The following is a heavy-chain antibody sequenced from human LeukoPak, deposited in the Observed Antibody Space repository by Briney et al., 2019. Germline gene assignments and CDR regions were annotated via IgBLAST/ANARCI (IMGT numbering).Heavy chain of an antibody. Sequence: GGSLRLSRAASGFSFSTYGMHWVRHVPGKELEWVAFIRYDGSNKFYADSVKGRFTISRDTSNNTLYLQMNSLTAEDTAVYYCAKDPPITGTGFDYWGRGTLVTVSS. V-gene: IGHV3-30*02. CDR2: IRYDGSNK. D-gene: IGHD1-20*01. CDR3: AKDPPITGTGFDY. J-gene: IGHJ4*02. CDR1: GFSFSTYG.